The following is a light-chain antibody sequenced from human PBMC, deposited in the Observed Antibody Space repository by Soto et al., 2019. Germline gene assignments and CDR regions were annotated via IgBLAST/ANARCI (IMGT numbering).Light chain of an antibody. CDR2: ANN. Sequence: QSVLTQPPSVSGAPGQRVTISCTGSSSNIGAGSDVHWYQQLPGTAPKVLIYANNNRPSGVPDRFSGSKSGTSASLAITGLQAEDEADYYCQTFDSSLTISWVFGGGTKVTVL. CDR3: QTFDSSLTISWV. CDR1: SSNIGAGSD. V-gene: IGLV1-40*01. J-gene: IGLJ3*02.